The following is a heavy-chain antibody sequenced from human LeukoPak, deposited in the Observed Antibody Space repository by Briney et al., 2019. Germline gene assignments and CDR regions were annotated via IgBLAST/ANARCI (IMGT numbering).Heavy chain of an antibody. J-gene: IGHJ6*03. CDR1: GFTFSDYY. Sequence: KPGGSLRLSCAASGFTFSDYYMSWIRQAPGKGLEWVSYISSSGSTIYYADSVKGRFTISRDNAKNSLYLQMNSLRAEDTAVYYCARDAEYSSSSAFYYYYMDVWGKGTTVTVSS. D-gene: IGHD6-6*01. V-gene: IGHV3-11*04. CDR2: ISSSGSTI. CDR3: ARDAEYSSSSAFYYYYMDV.